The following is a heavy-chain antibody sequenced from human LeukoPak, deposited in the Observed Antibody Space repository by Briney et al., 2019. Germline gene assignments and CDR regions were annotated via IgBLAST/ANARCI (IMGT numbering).Heavy chain of an antibody. J-gene: IGHJ3*02. CDR1: GFTVSSNY. CDR3: ARVTFNYFGSGDAFDI. Sequence: GGSLRLSCAASGFTVSSNYMSWVRQAPGKGLEWVSIIYSDGSTYYVDSVKGRFTISRDNSKNTLYLQMNSLRAEDTAVYYCARVTFNYFGSGDAFDIWGQGTMVTVSS. V-gene: IGHV3-66*01. CDR2: IYSDGST. D-gene: IGHD3-10*01.